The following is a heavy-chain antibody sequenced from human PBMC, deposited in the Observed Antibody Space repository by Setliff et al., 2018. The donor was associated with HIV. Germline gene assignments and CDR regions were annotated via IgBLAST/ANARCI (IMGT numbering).Heavy chain of an antibody. D-gene: IGHD3-22*01. CDR1: GGTFSSYA. CDR2: IIPIFGTA. J-gene: IGHJ3*02. V-gene: IGHV1-69*13. CDR3: ARQDYSYPTTGSLYAFDI. Sequence: ASVKVSCKASGGTFSSYAISWVRQAPGQGLEWMGGIIPIFGTANYAQKFQGRVTITADESTSTAYMELSSLRSDDTAVYYCARQDYSYPTTGSLYAFDIWGQGTMVTVSS.